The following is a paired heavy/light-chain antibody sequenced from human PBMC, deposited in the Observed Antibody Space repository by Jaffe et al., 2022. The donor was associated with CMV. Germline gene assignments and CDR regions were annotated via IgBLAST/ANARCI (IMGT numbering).Heavy chain of an antibody. V-gene: IGHV3-23*01. CDR3: VKDGQSNNQRWDDFDV. CDR2: ISGGGYNT. J-gene: IGHJ3*01. Sequence: EVQFLGSGGGLAQPGGSLRLSCVASGFPFDNYALSWVRQAPGKGLEWVSSISGGGYNTYYADSVKGRFTISRDDSRDTLYLQLTSLSVADTALYYCVKDGQSNNQRWDDFDVWGQGIKVSVSS. D-gene: IGHD6-13*01. CDR1: GFPFDNYA.
Light chain of an antibody. J-gene: IGKJ1*01. V-gene: IGKV6-21*02. CDR1: QNIGGS. Sequence: EIVLTQSPDVQSVTPKEKVTITCRASQNIGGSLHWYQQKPDHSPKLLIKYASQSTSGVPSRFSGSGSGTDFTLTINSLEAEDAATYYCHQSSGLPQTFGQGTKVEIK. CDR2: YAS. CDR3: HQSSGLPQT.